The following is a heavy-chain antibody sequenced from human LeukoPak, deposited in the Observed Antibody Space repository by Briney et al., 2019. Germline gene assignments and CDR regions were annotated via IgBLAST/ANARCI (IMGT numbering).Heavy chain of an antibody. CDR3: ARDLRYSSGWHASGMDV. J-gene: IGHJ6*03. Sequence: PGGSLRLSCAASGFTFSSYAMHWVRQAPGKGLEWVAVISYDGSHYSYADSVKGRFTISRDNSKKTLYLQMNSLRAEDTAVYYCARDLRYSSGWHASGMDVWGKGTTVTISS. CDR2: ISYDGSHY. V-gene: IGHV3-30*04. D-gene: IGHD6-19*01. CDR1: GFTFSSYA.